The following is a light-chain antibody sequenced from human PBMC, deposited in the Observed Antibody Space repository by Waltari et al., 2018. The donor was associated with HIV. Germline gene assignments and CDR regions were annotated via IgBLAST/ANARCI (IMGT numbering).Light chain of an antibody. V-gene: IGKV4-1*01. J-gene: IGKJ1*01. CDR2: WAS. CDR1: HSVLSWPQKKDF. CDR3: QQYHSIPWT. Sequence: DFVLTQSPDSLAVSLGDRATIRCKSSHSVLSWPQKKDFLAWYQQKPGQPPKLLIYWASTRESGVPARFSGSGSGTDFSLTISSLQAEDVAIYYCQQYHSIPWTFGQGTKVEIK.